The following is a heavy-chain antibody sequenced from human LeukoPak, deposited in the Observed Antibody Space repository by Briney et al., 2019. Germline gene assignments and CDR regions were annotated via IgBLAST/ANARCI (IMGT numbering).Heavy chain of an antibody. CDR2: IYYSGST. J-gene: IGHJ6*03. D-gene: IGHD2-15*01. Sequence: PSETLSLTCTVSGGSISSYYWSWIRQPPGKGLEWIGYIYYSGSTNYNPSLKSRVTISVDTSKNQFSLKLSSVTAADTAVYYCARTPNVYYCYMDVWGKGTTVTVSS. CDR1: GGSISSYY. V-gene: IGHV4-59*01. CDR3: ARTPNVYYCYMDV.